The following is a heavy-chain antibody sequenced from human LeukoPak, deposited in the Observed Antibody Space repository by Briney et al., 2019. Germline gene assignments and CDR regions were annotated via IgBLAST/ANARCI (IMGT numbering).Heavy chain of an antibody. CDR2: IYYSGNT. CDR3: ARHKDSGDYPLDY. D-gene: IGHD4-17*01. CDR1: GGSISSGGYY. Sequence: SQTLSLTCTVSGGSISSGGYYWSWIRQHPGKGLEWIGYIYYSGNTNYNPSLKSRLIMSLDTSKNHFSLKLNSVTAADTAVYYCARHKDSGDYPLDYWGQGILVSVSS. J-gene: IGHJ4*02. V-gene: IGHV4-61*08.